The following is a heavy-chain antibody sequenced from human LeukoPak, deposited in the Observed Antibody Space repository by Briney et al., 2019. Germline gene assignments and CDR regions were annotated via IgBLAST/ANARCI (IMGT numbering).Heavy chain of an antibody. CDR2: ISGGST. V-gene: IGHV3-23*01. Sequence: GGSLRLSCAASGFTFSRYGMSWVRQAPGKGLEWVSAISGGSTFYADSVKGRFTISRDNSKNTLYLQMNSLRAEDTALYYCARDTKGHDYWGQGTLVTVSS. CDR3: ARDTKGHDY. J-gene: IGHJ4*02. CDR1: GFTFSRYG.